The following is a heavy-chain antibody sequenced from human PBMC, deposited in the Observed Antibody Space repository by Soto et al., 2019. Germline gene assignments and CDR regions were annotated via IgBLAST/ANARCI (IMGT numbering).Heavy chain of an antibody. CDR3: ARDSGSSWYSGARWFDP. CDR2: IIPIFGTA. Sequence: QVQLVQSGAEVKKPGSSVKVSCKASGGTFSSYAISWVRQAPGQGLEWMGGIIPIFGTANYAQKFQGRVTITADESTSTAYMELSSPRSEDTAVYYCARDSGSSWYSGARWFDPWGQGALVTVSS. D-gene: IGHD6-13*01. V-gene: IGHV1-69*12. J-gene: IGHJ5*02. CDR1: GGTFSSYA.